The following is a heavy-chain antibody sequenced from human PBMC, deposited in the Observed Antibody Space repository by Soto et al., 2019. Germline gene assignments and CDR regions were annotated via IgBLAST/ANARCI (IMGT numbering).Heavy chain of an antibody. CDR2: IIPIFGTA. V-gene: IGHV1-69*13. Sequence: SVKVSCKASGGTFSSYAISWVRQAPGQGLEWMGGIIPIFGTANYAQKFQGRVTITADESTSTAYMELSSLRSEDTAVYYCASAPSQTYYYDSSGYYSDYWGQGTLVTVSS. CDR1: GGTFSSYA. CDR3: ASAPSQTYYYDSSGYYSDY. D-gene: IGHD3-22*01. J-gene: IGHJ4*02.